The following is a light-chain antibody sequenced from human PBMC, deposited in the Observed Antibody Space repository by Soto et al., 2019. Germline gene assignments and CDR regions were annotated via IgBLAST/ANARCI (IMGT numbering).Light chain of an antibody. CDR1: QSVSSN. CDR3: QQYGTWLWT. J-gene: IGKJ1*01. CDR2: GAS. V-gene: IGKV3-15*01. Sequence: EIVMTQSPATLSVSPGERANLSCRASQSVSSNLAWDQQKPGQAPTLLIYGASTRATGITARFSGSGSGTEFTLTISSLQSEDFAVSYCQQYGTWLWTFGQGTKVEIK.